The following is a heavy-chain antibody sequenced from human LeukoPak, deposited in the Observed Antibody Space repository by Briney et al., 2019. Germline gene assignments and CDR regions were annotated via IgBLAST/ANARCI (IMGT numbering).Heavy chain of an antibody. CDR3: AKDRGFWSGEDYFDY. Sequence: GGSLRLSCAASGFTFSSYGMHWVRQAPGKGLEWVAFIRYDGSNKYYADSVKGRFTISRDNSKNTLYLQMNSLRAEDTAVYYCAKDRGFWSGEDYFDYWAQGTLVTVSS. V-gene: IGHV3-30*02. J-gene: IGHJ4*02. CDR1: GFTFSSYG. D-gene: IGHD3-3*01. CDR2: IRYDGSNK.